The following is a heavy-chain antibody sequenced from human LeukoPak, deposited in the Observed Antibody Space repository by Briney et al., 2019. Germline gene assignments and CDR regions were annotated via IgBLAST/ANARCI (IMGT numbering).Heavy chain of an antibody. Sequence: SETLSLTCTVSGGSISSYYWSWIRQPPGKGLEWIGYIYSSGSTNYNPSLKSRITISVDTSKNQFSLKLSSVTAADTAVYYCARFAYCGGHCWYYFDYWGQGSLVTVPS. D-gene: IGHD2-21*02. CDR3: ARFAYCGGHCWYYFDY. CDR2: IYSSGST. V-gene: IGHV4-59*01. J-gene: IGHJ4*02. CDR1: GGSISSYY.